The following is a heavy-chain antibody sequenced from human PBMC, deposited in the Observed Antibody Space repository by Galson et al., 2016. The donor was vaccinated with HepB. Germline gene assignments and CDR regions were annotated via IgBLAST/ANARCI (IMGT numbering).Heavy chain of an antibody. D-gene: IGHD6-19*01. V-gene: IGHV4-39*07. J-gene: IGHJ6*02. CDR2: FYYRGNT. CDR1: GDSISSGPYH. CDR3: PRDRLPHSRGRYGSEDSYYYGLEV. Sequence: SETLSLTCIVSGDSISSGPYHWGWICQSPGMGLEWFGSFYYRGNTFYHPSLSSPVTISVDTFKNPFSLTLNPVTAADAAVYFCPRDRLPHSRGRYGSEDSYYYGLEVWGQGTPVSVSS.